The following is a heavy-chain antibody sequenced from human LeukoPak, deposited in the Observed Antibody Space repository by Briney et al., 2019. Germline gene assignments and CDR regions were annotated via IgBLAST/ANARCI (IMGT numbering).Heavy chain of an antibody. CDR2: IIPIFGTA. V-gene: IGHV1-69*13. J-gene: IGHJ6*03. CDR3: AGITMVRGVNYYYMDV. Sequence: GASVKVFCKASGYTFTGYYMHWVRQAPGQGLEWMGGIIPIFGTANYAQKFQGRVTITADESTSTAYMELSSLRSEDTAVYYCAGITMVRGVNYYYMDVWGKGTTVTISS. D-gene: IGHD3-10*01. CDR1: GYTFTGYY.